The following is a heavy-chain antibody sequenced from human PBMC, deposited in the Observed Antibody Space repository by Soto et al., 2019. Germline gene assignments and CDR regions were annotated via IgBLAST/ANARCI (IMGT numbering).Heavy chain of an antibody. CDR2: IFHGGST. CDR1: DGSFSGYY. D-gene: IGHD3-22*01. V-gene: IGHV4-34*12. Sequence: SETLSLTCAVYDGSFSGYYWSWIRQPPGKGLEWIGEIFHGGSTDYSPSLKSRVTISVDTSKNQFSLELSSVTAADTAVYYCARPHYDSNTFYSFFDYWGQGTMVTVSS. CDR3: ARPHYDSNTFYSFFDY. J-gene: IGHJ4*02.